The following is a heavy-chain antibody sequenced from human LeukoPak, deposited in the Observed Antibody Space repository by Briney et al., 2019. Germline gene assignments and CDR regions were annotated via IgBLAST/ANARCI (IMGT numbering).Heavy chain of an antibody. J-gene: IGHJ6*02. CDR2: INSDGSST. V-gene: IGHV3-74*01. CDR3: ARATSYSNYGMDV. CDR1: GFTFSKHW. Sequence: GGSLRLSCAASGFTFSKHWMHWVRHAPGKGLVWVSRINSDGSSTSYADSVKGRFTISRDNAKNTLYLQMNSLRAEDTAVHYCARATSYSNYGMDVWGQGTTVTVSS. D-gene: IGHD4-11*01.